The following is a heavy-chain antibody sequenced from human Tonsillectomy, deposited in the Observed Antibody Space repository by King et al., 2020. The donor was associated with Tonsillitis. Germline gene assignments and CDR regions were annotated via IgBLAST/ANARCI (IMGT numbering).Heavy chain of an antibody. CDR2: IYYSGST. CDR3: ARGRRGDSGGYYKNLYWNY. V-gene: IGHV4-59*01. CDR1: GGSISSYY. Sequence: VQLQESGPGLVKPSETLSLTCTVSGGSISSYYWCWIRQPPGKGLEWIGYIYYSGSTNYNPSLKSRVTISVDTSTNQFSLKLSSVTAADTAVYYCARGRRGDSGGYYKNLYWNYWGQGTLVTVSS. J-gene: IGHJ4*02. D-gene: IGHD3-22*01.